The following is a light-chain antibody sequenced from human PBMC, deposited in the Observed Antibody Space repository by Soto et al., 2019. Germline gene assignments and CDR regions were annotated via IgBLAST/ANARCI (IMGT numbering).Light chain of an antibody. CDR2: DAS. CDR1: PGVSSS. J-gene: IGKJ5*01. CDR3: HQFNNYPLT. Sequence: AIQLTQSPSSLSASVGDRVTITCRASPGVSSSLAWYQQKPGTAPKLLIYDASDLETGVPSKFSGSGSGPDFALTISSLQPEDCATYYCHQFNNYPLTFGQGTRLEIK. V-gene: IGKV1D-13*01.